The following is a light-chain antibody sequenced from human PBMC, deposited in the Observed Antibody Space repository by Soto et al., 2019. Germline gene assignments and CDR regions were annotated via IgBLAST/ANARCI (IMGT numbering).Light chain of an antibody. CDR3: QQSYSTPLT. J-gene: IGKJ4*01. CDR2: AAS. CDR1: QGIRND. Sequence: AIQLTQSPSSLSASVGDRVTITCRASQGIRNDLGWYQHKPGRAPKLLIHAASSLQSGVPSRFSGSASGTEFTLTISSLQPEDFATYYCQQSYSTPLTFGGGTKVDIK. V-gene: IGKV1-6*01.